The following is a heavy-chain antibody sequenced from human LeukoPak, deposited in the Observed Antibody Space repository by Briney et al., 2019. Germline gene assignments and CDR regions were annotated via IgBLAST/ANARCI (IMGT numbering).Heavy chain of an antibody. CDR1: GFTFSSYW. Sequence: GGSLRLSCAASGFTFSSYWMSWVRQAPGKGLEWVANIKQDGSEKYYVDSVKGRFTISRDNAKNSLYLQMNSLRAEDTAVYYCARDQDYEFLHNWYFDLWGRGTLVTVSS. CDR2: IKQDGSEK. J-gene: IGHJ2*01. V-gene: IGHV3-7*01. CDR3: ARDQDYEFLHNWYFDL. D-gene: IGHD3-22*01.